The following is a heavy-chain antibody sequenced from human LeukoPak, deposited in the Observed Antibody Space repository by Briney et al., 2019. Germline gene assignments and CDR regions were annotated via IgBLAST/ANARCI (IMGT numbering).Heavy chain of an antibody. CDR1: GGSISSSSYY. J-gene: IGHJ4*02. Sequence: SETLSLTCTVSGGSISSSSYYWGWIRQPSGKGLEWIGSIYYSGSTYYNPSLKSRVTISVDTSKNQFSLKLSSVTAADTAVYYCARSYRYCSSTSCYITFDYWGQGTLVTVSS. CDR2: IYYSGST. V-gene: IGHV4-39*01. CDR3: ARSYRYCSSTSCYITFDY. D-gene: IGHD2-2*02.